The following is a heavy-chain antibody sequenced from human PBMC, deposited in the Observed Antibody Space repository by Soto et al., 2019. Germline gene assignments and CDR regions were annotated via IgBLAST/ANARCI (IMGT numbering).Heavy chain of an antibody. CDR2: TRNKANSYTT. D-gene: IGHD1-1*01. J-gene: IGHJ4*02. CDR1: GFTFSDHY. Sequence: PVGSLRLSCAASGFTFSDHYMDWVRQAPGKGLEWVGRTRNKANSYTTEYAASVKGRFTISRDDSKNSLYLQMNSLKTEDTAVYYCARTTGTTRFFDYWGQGTLVTVSS. V-gene: IGHV3-72*01. CDR3: ARTTGTTRFFDY.